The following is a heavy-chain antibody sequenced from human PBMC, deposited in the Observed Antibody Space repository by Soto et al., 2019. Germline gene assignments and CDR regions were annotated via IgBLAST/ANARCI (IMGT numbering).Heavy chain of an antibody. CDR1: GFTFSRYA. Sequence: EVQLLESGGGLVQPGGSLRLSCAASGFTFSRYAMSWVRQAPVKGLEWVSVISGSGDSTYYADSVKGRFTISRDNSQNTLYLQMNSLRSEDTAVYYCARQGSWSHYDFWGQGSLV. V-gene: IGHV3-23*01. CDR2: ISGSGDST. CDR3: ARQGSWSHYDF. D-gene: IGHD1-26*01. J-gene: IGHJ4*02.